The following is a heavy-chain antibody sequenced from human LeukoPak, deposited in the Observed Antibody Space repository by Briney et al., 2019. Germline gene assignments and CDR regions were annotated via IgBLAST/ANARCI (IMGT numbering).Heavy chain of an antibody. J-gene: IGHJ4*02. V-gene: IGHV4-31*03. D-gene: IGHD2-15*01. CDR2: IYYSGST. CDR3: ARSRDWCSGGSCLIDY. CDR1: GGSISSGGYY. Sequence: SETLSLTCTVSGGSISSGGYYWSWIRQHPGKGLEWIGYIYYSGSTYYNPSLKSRVTISVDTSKNQFSLKLSSVTAADTAVYYCARSRDWCSGGSCLIDYWGQGTLVTVSS.